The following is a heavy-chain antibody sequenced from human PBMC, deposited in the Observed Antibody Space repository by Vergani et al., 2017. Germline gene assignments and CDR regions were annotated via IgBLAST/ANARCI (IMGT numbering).Heavy chain of an antibody. CDR3: ARALKSYGDYTFDY. CDR1: GYSISSGYY. V-gene: IGHV4-38-2*01. D-gene: IGHD4-17*01. Sequence: QVQLQESGPGLVKPSETLSLTCAVSGYSISSGYYWGWIRQPPGKGLEWIGSIYHSGSTYYNPSLKSRVTISVDTSKNQFSLKLSSVTAADTAVYYCARALKSYGDYTFDYWGQGTLVTVSS. CDR2: IYHSGST. J-gene: IGHJ4*02.